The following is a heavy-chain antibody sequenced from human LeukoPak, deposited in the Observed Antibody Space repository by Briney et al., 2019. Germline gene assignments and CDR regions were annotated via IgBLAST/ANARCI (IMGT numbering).Heavy chain of an antibody. Sequence: PGGSLRLSCAVSGLTFSDYSMTWVRQAPGKGLFWFSGISAGGGSTYYADSVKGRLTISRDNARNTLYLQMNSLSAEDTAVYYCAKDAAGPEYWGQGTLVTVSS. CDR2: ISAGGGST. CDR3: AKDAAGPEY. J-gene: IGHJ4*02. CDR1: GLTFSDYS. D-gene: IGHD6-13*01. V-gene: IGHV3-23*01.